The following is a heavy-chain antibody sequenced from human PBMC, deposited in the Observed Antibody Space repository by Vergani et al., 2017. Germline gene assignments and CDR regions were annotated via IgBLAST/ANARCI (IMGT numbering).Heavy chain of an antibody. J-gene: IGHJ4*02. CDR2: ISSSSSYI. CDR3: ARLPRGGSYFDY. D-gene: IGHD1-26*01. Sequence: EVQLVESGGGLVKPGGSLRLSCAASGFTFSSYSMNWVRQAPGKGLEWVSSISSSSSYIYYADSVKGRFTISRDNAKNSLYLQMNILRAEDTAVYYCARLPRGGSYFDYWGQGTLVTVSS. V-gene: IGHV3-21*01. CDR1: GFTFSSYS.